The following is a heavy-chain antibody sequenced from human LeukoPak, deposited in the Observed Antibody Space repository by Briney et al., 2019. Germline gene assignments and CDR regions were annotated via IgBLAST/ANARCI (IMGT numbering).Heavy chain of an antibody. CDR3: ARTTGPAGGAPYYFDY. CDR2: INPNSGGT. D-gene: IGHD2-2*01. J-gene: IGHJ4*02. CDR1: GYTFTGYY. V-gene: IGHV1-2*02. Sequence: GASVTVSCKASGYTFTGYYMHWVRQAPGQGLEWMGWINPNSGGTNYAQKIQGRVTMTRDTSISTAYMELSRLRSDDTAVYYCARTTGPAGGAPYYFDYWGQGTLVTVSS.